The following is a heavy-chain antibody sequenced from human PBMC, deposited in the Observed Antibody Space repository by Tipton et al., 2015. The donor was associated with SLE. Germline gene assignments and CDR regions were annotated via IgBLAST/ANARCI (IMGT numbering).Heavy chain of an antibody. D-gene: IGHD3-22*01. CDR3: ARGPDYDSSGFYFYY. CDR1: GGTFSSYA. V-gene: IGHV1-69*01. CDR2: IIPILGTA. J-gene: IGHJ4*02. Sequence: QSGPEVKKPGSSVKVSCKASGGTFSSYAINWVRQAPGQGLEWMGGIIPILGTANYAEKFQGRVTITADESTSTAYMELSSLRSEDAAVYYCARGPDYDSSGFYFYYWGQGTLVPVSS.